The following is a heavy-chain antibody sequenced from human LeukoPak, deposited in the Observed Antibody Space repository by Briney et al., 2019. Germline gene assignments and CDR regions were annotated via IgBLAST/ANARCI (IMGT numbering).Heavy chain of an antibody. CDR1: GYTFTGYY. Sequence: ASVKVSCKASGYTFTGYYMHWIRQAPGQGLEWMGRIIPIFGVAKYAQKFQGRVTITADKSTSTAYMELSSLTSEDTAVYYCAREGTSVAGTWWFDPWGQGTLVTVSS. CDR3: AREGTSVAGTWWFDP. D-gene: IGHD6-19*01. J-gene: IGHJ5*02. CDR2: IIPIFGVA. V-gene: IGHV1-69*04.